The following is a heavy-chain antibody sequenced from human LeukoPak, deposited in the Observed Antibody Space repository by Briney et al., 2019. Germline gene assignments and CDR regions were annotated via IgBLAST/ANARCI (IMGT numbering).Heavy chain of an antibody. D-gene: IGHD2-2*02. J-gene: IGHJ6*02. Sequence: ASVKVSCKVSGYTLTELSMHWVRQAPGKGREWMGGFDPEDGETIYAQKFQGRVTMTEDTSTDTAYMELSSLRSEDTAVYYCATGQYQLLYGGYYYGMDVWGQGTTVTVSS. V-gene: IGHV1-24*01. CDR1: GYTLTELS. CDR3: ATGQYQLLYGGYYYGMDV. CDR2: FDPEDGET.